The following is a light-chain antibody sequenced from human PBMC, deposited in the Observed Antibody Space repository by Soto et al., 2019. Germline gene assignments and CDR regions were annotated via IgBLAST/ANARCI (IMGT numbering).Light chain of an antibody. CDR3: QQYNNWPYT. J-gene: IGKJ2*01. CDR1: QSVSSN. CDR2: GAS. V-gene: IGKV3-15*01. Sequence: EIVMTQSPATLSVSPGERATLSCRASQSVSSNLAWYKQKPGQAPRLLSYGASTRATGIPARFSGSGSGTEFTLTISSLQSEDFAVYYCQQYNNWPYTFGQGTKLEIK.